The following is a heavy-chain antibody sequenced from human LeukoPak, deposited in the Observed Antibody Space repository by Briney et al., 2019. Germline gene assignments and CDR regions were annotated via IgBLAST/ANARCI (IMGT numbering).Heavy chain of an antibody. D-gene: IGHD1-26*01. Sequence: GRSLRLSCAASGFTFSSYAMHWVRQAPGKGLEWVAVISYDGSSKYYAGSVKGRFTISRDNSKNTLYVQMNSLRPEDTAVYYCAKGGWELGSTGYFDYWGQGTLVTVPS. CDR3: AKGGWELGSTGYFDY. J-gene: IGHJ4*02. V-gene: IGHV3-30*18. CDR1: GFTFSSYA. CDR2: ISYDGSSK.